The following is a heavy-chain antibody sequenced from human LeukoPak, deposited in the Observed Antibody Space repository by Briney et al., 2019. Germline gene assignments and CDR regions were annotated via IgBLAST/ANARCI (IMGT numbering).Heavy chain of an antibody. CDR1: GFTLNIYA. Sequence: GGSLRLSCAASGFTLNIYAMSWVRQTPGKGLEWVSSISSSSIYKYYADSVKGRFIISRDNSKNMLYLQMNSLRAEDTAVYYCAKDPRRYSRTGGYFDYWGQGTLVTVSS. D-gene: IGHD6-13*01. CDR2: ISSSSIYK. J-gene: IGHJ4*02. CDR3: AKDPRRYSRTGGYFDY. V-gene: IGHV3-21*01.